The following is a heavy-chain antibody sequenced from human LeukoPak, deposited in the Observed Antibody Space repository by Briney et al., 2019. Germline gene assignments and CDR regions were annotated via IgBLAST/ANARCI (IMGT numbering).Heavy chain of an antibody. CDR1: GFTFSSYW. D-gene: IGHD3-10*01. CDR2: IKQDGSEK. Sequence: GGSLRLSCAASGFTFSSYWMSWVRQAPGKGLEWVANIKQDGSEKYYVDSVKGRFTISRDNAKNSLYLQMNSLRAEDTAVYYRARDSEYYYGSGSYYDYWGQGTLVTVSS. V-gene: IGHV3-7*01. CDR3: ARDSEYYYGSGSYYDY. J-gene: IGHJ4*02.